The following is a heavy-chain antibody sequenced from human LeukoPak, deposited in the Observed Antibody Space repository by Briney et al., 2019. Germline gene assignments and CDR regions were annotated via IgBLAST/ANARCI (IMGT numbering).Heavy chain of an antibody. Sequence: GGSLRLSCAASGFTFSSYGMHWVRQAPGKGLEWVAVIWYDGSNKYYADSVKGRFTISRDNSKNTLYLQMNSLRAEDTAVYYCARDVYDSSGTPAGIDYWGQGTLVTVSS. CDR1: GFTFSSYG. CDR2: IWYDGSNK. D-gene: IGHD3-22*01. CDR3: ARDVYDSSGTPAGIDY. V-gene: IGHV3-33*08. J-gene: IGHJ4*02.